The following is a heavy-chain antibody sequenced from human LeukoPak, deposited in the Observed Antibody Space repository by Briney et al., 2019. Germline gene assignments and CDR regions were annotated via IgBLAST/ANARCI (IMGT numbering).Heavy chain of an antibody. D-gene: IGHD4-17*01. Sequence: ASVKVSCKASGYTFTGYYMHWVRQAPGQGLEWMGWINPNSGGTNYAQKFQGRVTMTRDTSISTAYMELSRLRSDDTAVYYCARELAGYGDDDYFDYWGQGTLVTVS. V-gene: IGHV1-2*02. J-gene: IGHJ4*02. CDR2: INPNSGGT. CDR3: ARELAGYGDDDYFDY. CDR1: GYTFTGYY.